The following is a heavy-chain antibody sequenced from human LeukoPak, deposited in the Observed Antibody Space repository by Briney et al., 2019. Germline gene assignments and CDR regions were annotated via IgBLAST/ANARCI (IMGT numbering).Heavy chain of an antibody. V-gene: IGHV3-33*01. D-gene: IGHD1-14*01. CDR2: IWYDGSNK. CDR3: ARDENRLDY. J-gene: IGHJ4*02. Sequence: TGGSLRLSCAASGFTFSSHGMHWVRQAPGKGLEWVAMIWYDGSNKYYADSVKGRFTISRDNAKNSLYLQMNSLRAEDTAVYYCARDENRLDYWGQGTLVTVSS. CDR1: GFTFSSHG.